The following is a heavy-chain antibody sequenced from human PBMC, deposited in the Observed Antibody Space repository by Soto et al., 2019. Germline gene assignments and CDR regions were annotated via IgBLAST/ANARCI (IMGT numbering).Heavy chain of an antibody. CDR1: GSTFSAHS. CDR2: TKNKAQSYTI. J-gene: IGHJ4*02. V-gene: IGHV3-72*01. D-gene: IGHD6-6*01. CDR3: TCWIAARCS. Sequence: EVQLVESGGALAHPGGSLRPPLPPSGSTFSAHSMDGVRQAPGKGLEWVARTKNKAQSYTIEYAASVKGRFTISRDDSKNSLYLQMNSLKTDDTAVYYCTCWIAARCSWGQGSLVTVSS.